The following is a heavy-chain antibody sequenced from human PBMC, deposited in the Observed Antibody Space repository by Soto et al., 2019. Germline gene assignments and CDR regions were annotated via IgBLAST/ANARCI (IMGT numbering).Heavy chain of an antibody. Sequence: PSETLSLTCAVSGYSISSGYYWGWIRQPPGKGLEWIGSIYHSGSTYYNPSLKSRVTISVDTSKNQFSLKLGSVTAADTAVYYCARDIGGFGELNWFDPWGQGTLVTVSS. CDR1: GYSISSGYY. CDR2: IYHSGST. D-gene: IGHD3-10*01. V-gene: IGHV4-38-2*02. J-gene: IGHJ5*02. CDR3: ARDIGGFGELNWFDP.